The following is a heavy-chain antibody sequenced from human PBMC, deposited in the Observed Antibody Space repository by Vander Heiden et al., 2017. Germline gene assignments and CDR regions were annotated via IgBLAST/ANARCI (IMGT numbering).Heavy chain of an antibody. V-gene: IGHV3-33*01. CDR1: GFTFSSYG. CDR3: ARDLDSVAGDY. CDR2: IWYDGSNK. Sequence: VQLVQSGGGVGQPGRSRRLSCAASGFTFSSYGMNWVRQARGKGLEWVAVIWYDGSNKYYADSVKGRFTISRDNSKNTLYLQMNSLRAEDTAVYYCARDLDSVAGDYWGQGTLVTVSS. J-gene: IGHJ4*02. D-gene: IGHD6-19*01.